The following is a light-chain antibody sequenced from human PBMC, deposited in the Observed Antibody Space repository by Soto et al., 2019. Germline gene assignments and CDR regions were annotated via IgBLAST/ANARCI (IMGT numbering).Light chain of an antibody. V-gene: IGLV2-14*01. CDR2: GIN. Sequence: QSALTQPASVSGSPGQSITISCTGTSSDIGAHDYVSWYQQHPDTAPKLIIYGINKRPSGVSGRFSASKSGNTASLTISGLQPDDHAIYYCSTYTASVFGGGTKLTVL. CDR1: SSDIGAHDY. J-gene: IGLJ2*01. CDR3: STYTASV.